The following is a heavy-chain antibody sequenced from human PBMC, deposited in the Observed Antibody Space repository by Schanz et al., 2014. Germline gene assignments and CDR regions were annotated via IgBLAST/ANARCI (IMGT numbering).Heavy chain of an antibody. Sequence: QLQLVQSGAEVKKPGASVKISCGTFGQRYFIHWVRQAPGQGLEWMGMIDPRGASTTYAQKFQGRLSLTRDMSTSTLYLELRSLTSEDTAVYYCARNYEWFESWGQGTLVTVSS. CDR1: GQRYF. V-gene: IGHV1-46*03. J-gene: IGHJ5*01. D-gene: IGHD3-16*01. CDR3: ARNYEWFES. CDR2: IDPRGAST.